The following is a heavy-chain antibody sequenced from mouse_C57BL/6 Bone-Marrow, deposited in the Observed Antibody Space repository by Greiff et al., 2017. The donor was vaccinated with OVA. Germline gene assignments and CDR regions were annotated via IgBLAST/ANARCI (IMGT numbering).Heavy chain of an antibody. D-gene: IGHD2-3*01. CDR2: IYPRSGNT. CDR1: GYTFTSYG. V-gene: IGHV1-81*01. CDR3: ARWDLYDGYYYFDY. Sequence: VKLVESGAELARPGASVKLSCKASGYTFTSYGISWVKQRTGQGLEWIGEIYPRSGNTYYNEKFKGKATLTADKSSSTAYMELRSLTSEDSAVYFCARWDLYDGYYYFDYWGQGTTLTVSS. J-gene: IGHJ2*01.